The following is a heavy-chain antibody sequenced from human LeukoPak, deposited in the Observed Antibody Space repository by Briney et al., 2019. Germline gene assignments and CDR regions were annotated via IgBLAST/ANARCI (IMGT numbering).Heavy chain of an antibody. CDR2: INPNSGGT. D-gene: IGHD3-3*01. Sequence: ASVKVSCKASGYTFNGYYMHWVRQAPAQGLEWMVWINPNSGGTNYAQKFQGRVTMTRDTSSSTAYMELSRLRSDDTAVYYCARDRITIFGWDAFDIWGQGTMVTVSS. J-gene: IGHJ3*02. CDR1: GYTFNGYY. CDR3: ARDRITIFGWDAFDI. V-gene: IGHV1-2*02.